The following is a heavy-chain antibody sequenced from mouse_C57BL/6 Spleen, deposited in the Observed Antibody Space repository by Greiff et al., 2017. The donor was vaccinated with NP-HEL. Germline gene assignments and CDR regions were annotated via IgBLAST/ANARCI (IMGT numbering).Heavy chain of an antibody. Sequence: EVQGVESGGGLVKPGGSLKLSCAASGFTFSDYGMHWVRQAPEKGLEWVAYISSGSSTIYYADTVKGRFTISRDNAKNTLFLQMTSLRSEDTAMYYCAGGGYYRYYAMDYWGQGTSVTVSS. V-gene: IGHV5-17*01. D-gene: IGHD2-3*01. CDR1: GFTFSDYG. CDR2: ISSGSSTI. J-gene: IGHJ4*01. CDR3: AGGGYYRYYAMDY.